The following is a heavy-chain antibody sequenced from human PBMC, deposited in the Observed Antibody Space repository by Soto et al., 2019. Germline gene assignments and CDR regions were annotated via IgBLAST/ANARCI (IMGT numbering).Heavy chain of an antibody. CDR3: TRASADSSGLNFDY. J-gene: IGHJ4*02. V-gene: IGHV3-73*01. D-gene: IGHD3-22*01. CDR2: IRSKANSYAT. Sequence: GGSLRLSCAASGFTFSGSALHWVRQASGKGLEWVGRIRSKANSYATAYAASVKGRFTISRDDSKNTAYLQMGSLKTEDTAVYYCTRASADSSGLNFDYWGQGTLVTVSS. CDR1: GFTFSGSA.